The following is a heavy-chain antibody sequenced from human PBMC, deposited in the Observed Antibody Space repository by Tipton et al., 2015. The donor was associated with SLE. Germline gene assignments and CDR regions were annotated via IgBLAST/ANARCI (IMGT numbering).Heavy chain of an antibody. J-gene: IGHJ4*02. D-gene: IGHD6-13*01. V-gene: IGHV4-34*01. CDR3: ARDTSSWYFRY. CDR1: GGSFSGYY. CDR2: INHSGST. Sequence: TLSLTCAVYGGSFSGYYWSWIRQPPGKGLEWIGEINHSGSTNYNPSLKSRVTISVDTSKNQFSLKLSSVTAADTAVYYCARDTSSWYFRYWGQGTLVTVSS.